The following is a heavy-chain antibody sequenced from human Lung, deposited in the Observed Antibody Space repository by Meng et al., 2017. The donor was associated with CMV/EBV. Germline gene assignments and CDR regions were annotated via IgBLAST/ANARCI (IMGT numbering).Heavy chain of an antibody. J-gene: IGHJ3*02. CDR1: GFTFSYHY. D-gene: IGHD1-26*01. V-gene: IGHV3-72*01. CDR3: AGEVAASAFDI. CDR2: SRNKANTYIT. Sequence: EVQLVESGGALVQPGGSLRLSCVGSGFTFSYHYLDWVRQAPGKGLEWVGRSRNKANTYITEYAASVRGRFTLSRDESKNSLYLHMNSLRTEDTAIYYCAGEVAASAFDIWGQGTMVTVSS.